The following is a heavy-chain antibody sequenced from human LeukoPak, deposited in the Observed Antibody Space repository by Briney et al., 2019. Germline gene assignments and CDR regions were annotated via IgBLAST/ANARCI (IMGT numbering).Heavy chain of an antibody. Sequence: PSETLSLTCTVSGGSISSYYWSWIRQPPGKGLEWIGYIYYSGSTNYNPSLKSRVTISVDTSKNQFSLKLSSVTAADTAVYYCARLPLSSGWYENYWYFDLWGRGTLVTVSS. CDR2: IYYSGST. J-gene: IGHJ2*01. CDR1: GGSISSYY. CDR3: ARLPLSSGWYENYWYFDL. V-gene: IGHV4-59*08. D-gene: IGHD6-19*01.